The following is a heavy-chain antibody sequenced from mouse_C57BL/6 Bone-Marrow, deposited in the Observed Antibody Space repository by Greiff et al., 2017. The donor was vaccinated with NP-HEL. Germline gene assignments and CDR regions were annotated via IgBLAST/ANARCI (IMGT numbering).Heavy chain of an antibody. V-gene: IGHV1-78*01. J-gene: IGHJ2*01. CDR1: GYTFTDHT. CDR2: IYPRDGST. CDR3: ARRRASFYYDCGGRDYFDY. D-gene: IGHD2-4*01. Sequence: VQLQQSDAELVKPGASVKISCKVSGYTFTDHTIHWMKQRPEQGLEWIGYIYPRDGSTKYNEKFKGKATLTADKSSSTAYMQLNSLTSEDSAVDFCARRRASFYYDCGGRDYFDYWGQGTTLTVSS.